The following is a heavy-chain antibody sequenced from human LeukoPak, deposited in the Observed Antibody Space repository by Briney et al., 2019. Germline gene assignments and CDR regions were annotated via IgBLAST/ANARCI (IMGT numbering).Heavy chain of an antibody. V-gene: IGHV3-30*04. CDR2: ISDDGSNE. D-gene: IGHD6-6*01. J-gene: IGHJ4*02. CDR1: GFTFSASS. Sequence: PGRSLRLSCAASGFTFSASSMHWVRQAPGKGLEWVALISDDGSNESFADSVKGRFTISRDNSKNTLYLQMNSLRAEDTAVYYCARDHQVSYFDYWGQGTLVTVSS. CDR3: ARDHQVSYFDY.